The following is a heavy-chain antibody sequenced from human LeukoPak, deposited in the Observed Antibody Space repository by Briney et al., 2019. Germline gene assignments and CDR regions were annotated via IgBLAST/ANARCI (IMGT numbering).Heavy chain of an antibody. CDR1: GGSINDHY. CDR2: IYHSGST. J-gene: IGHJ6*03. D-gene: IGHD5-18*01. CDR3: ARDDTAMGRDYYCCMDV. Sequence: SETLSLTCTVHGGSINDHYWTWIRQPPGKGLEWIGDIYHSGSTTYNPSLKSRVAISVDPSKNQFSLKRSSVTAADTAVYYCARDDTAMGRDYYCCMDVWGKGTTVTVSS. V-gene: IGHV4-59*11.